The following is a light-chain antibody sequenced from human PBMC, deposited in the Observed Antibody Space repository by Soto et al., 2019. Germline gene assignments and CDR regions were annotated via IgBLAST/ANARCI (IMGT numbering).Light chain of an antibody. CDR3: SSYGGSDNLI. CDR1: SSDVGGYNC. CDR2: EDI. J-gene: IGLJ2*01. V-gene: IGLV2-8*01. Sequence: QSVLTQPPSASGSPGQSVTISCTGSSSDVGGYNCVSWFQQHPGKAPKLMIFEDIKRPSGVPDRFSASKSGNTASLTVSGVQAEGGGDYYCSSYGGSDNLIFGGGTKLTVL.